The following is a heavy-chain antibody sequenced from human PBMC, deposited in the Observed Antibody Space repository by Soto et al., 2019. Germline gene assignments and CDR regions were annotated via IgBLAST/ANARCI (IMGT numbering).Heavy chain of an antibody. CDR2: IYYSGST. CDR1: GGSISSYY. CDR3: ARERLDTYYYDSSGPL. V-gene: IGHV4-59*12. J-gene: IGHJ4*02. D-gene: IGHD3-22*01. Sequence: SETLSLTCTVSGGSISSYYWSWIRQPPGKGLEWIGYIYYSGSTYYNPSLKSRVTISVDTSKYQFSLKLSSVTAADTAVYYCARERLDTYYYDSSGPLWGQGTLVTVSS.